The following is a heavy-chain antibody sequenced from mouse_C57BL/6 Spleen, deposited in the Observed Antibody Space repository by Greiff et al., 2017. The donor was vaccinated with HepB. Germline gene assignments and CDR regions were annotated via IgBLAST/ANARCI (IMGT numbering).Heavy chain of an antibody. CDR1: GFTFSDAW. D-gene: IGHD2-2*01. CDR3: TRLWFRYFDV. CDR2: IRNKANNHAT. V-gene: IGHV6-6*01. Sequence: EVQGVESGGGLVQPGGSMKLSCAASGFTFSDAWMDWVRQSPEKGLEWVAEIRNKANNHATYYAESVKGRFTISRDDSKSSVYLQMNSLRAEDTGIYYCTRLWFRYFDVWGTGTTVTVSS. J-gene: IGHJ1*03.